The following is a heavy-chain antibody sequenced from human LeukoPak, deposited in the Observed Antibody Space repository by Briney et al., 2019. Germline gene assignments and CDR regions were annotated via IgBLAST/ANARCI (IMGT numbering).Heavy chain of an antibody. D-gene: IGHD1-26*01. CDR1: GFTVSSNY. J-gene: IGHJ6*02. CDR3: AXDWRIVGXTDYXXYGMDV. Sequence: GGSLRLSCAASGFTVSSNYMSWVRQAPGKGLEWVSVIYSGGSTYYADSVKGRFTISRDNSKNTLYLQMNSLRAEDTAVYYCAXDWRIVGXTDYXXYGMDVWGQXXXXXVSS. CDR2: IYSGGST. V-gene: IGHV3-53*01.